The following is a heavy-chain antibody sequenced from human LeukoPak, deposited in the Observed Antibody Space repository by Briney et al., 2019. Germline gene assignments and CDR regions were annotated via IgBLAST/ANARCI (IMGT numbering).Heavy chain of an antibody. V-gene: IGHV3-21*01. J-gene: IGHJ4*02. CDR2: ISSSSSYI. CDR1: GFTFSSDS. Sequence: AGGSLRLFCAASGFTFSSDSMNWVRQAPGKGPEWVSSISSSSSYIYYANSVKGRFTISRDNAKNLLYLQMNSLRAEDTAVYYCAREQAAAGRAYFDYWGQGTLVTVSS. CDR3: AREQAAAGRAYFDY. D-gene: IGHD6-13*01.